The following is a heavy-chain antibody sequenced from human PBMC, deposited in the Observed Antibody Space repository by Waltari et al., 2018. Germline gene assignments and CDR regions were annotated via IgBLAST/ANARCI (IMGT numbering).Heavy chain of an antibody. CDR3: ARTVTLFAGVVQGYYFDY. V-gene: IGHV1-69*11. CDR1: GDTFSNNA. CDR2: SSQVLGSV. D-gene: IGHD2-15*01. Sequence: QAPLVQSGTEVKRTGSSVRVPCKASGDTFSNNAISWVRQVPGQGLEGRGRSSQVLGSVKSAEKFQGRVKLSADASSTTVYMELSSLRSEDTAVYYCARTVTLFAGVVQGYYFDYWGQGTLVTVSS. J-gene: IGHJ4*02.